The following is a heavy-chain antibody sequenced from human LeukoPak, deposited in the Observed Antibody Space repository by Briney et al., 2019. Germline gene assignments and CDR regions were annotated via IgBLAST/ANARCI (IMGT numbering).Heavy chain of an antibody. CDR2: ISGSGGST. V-gene: IGHV3-23*01. CDR1: GFTFSSYA. Sequence: GGSLRLSCAASGFTFSSYAMGWVRQAPGKGLEWVSAISGSGGSTYYADSVKGRFTISRDNSKNTLYLQMNSLRAEDTAVYYCAKDLLDIVVVIAINDAFDIWGQGTMVTVSS. D-gene: IGHD2-21*01. J-gene: IGHJ3*02. CDR3: AKDLLDIVVVIAINDAFDI.